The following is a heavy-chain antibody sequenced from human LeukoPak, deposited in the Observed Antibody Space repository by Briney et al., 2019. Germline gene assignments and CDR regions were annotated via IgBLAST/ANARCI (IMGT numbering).Heavy chain of an antibody. V-gene: IGHV3-74*01. CDR3: ARGTALQDY. CDR2: INPDARTT. CDR1: GFTFSNYA. J-gene: IGHJ4*02. D-gene: IGHD2-2*02. Sequence: GGSLRLSCAASGFTFSNYAITWVRRPPGKGLVWVSHINPDARTTTYADSVKGRFTISRDNAQNTLYLQMNSLRAEDTAVYYCARGTALQDYWGQGTLVTVSS.